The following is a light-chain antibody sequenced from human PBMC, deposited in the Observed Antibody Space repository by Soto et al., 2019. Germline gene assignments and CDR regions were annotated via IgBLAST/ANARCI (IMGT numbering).Light chain of an antibody. J-gene: IGKJ1*01. CDR1: QSVSSY. CDR2: DAS. V-gene: IGKV3-11*01. CDR3: QQYGSST. Sequence: SVLTQSPATLSLSPWERETVCCRASQSVSSYLAWYQQKPGQAPRLLIYDASNRATGIPARFSGSGSGTDFTLTISSLEPEDFAVYYCQQYGSSTFGQGTEVDIK.